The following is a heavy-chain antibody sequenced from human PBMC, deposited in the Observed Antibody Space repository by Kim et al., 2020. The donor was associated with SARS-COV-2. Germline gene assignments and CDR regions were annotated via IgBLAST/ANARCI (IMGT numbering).Heavy chain of an antibody. CDR2: IYYSGST. D-gene: IGHD5-18*01. CDR3: ARAPSILWLREYYFDY. CDR1: GGSISSGGYY. Sequence: SETLSLTCTVSGGSISSGGYYWSWIRQHPGKGLEWIGYIYYSGSTYYNPSLKSRVTISVDTSKNQFSLKLSSVTAADTAVYYSARAPSILWLREYYFDYWGQGTLVPVSS. V-gene: IGHV4-31*03. J-gene: IGHJ4*02.